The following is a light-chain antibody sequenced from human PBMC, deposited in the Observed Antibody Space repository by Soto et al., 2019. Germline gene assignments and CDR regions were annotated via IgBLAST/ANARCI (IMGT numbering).Light chain of an antibody. CDR2: DVS. J-gene: IGKJ1*01. V-gene: IGKV1-5*01. CDR3: QHYKMYSPWT. Sequence: DLQMTQSPSTLSASVGDRLTITCRASQSVSWWLAWYQQKPGKAPKLLLYDVSSLQSGVPSRFSGSESGTEFSLTISSLQPDDFANYYCQHYKMYSPWTFGQGTKVDI. CDR1: QSVSWW.